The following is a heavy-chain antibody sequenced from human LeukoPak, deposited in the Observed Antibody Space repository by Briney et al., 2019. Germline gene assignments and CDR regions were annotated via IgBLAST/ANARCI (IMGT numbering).Heavy chain of an antibody. CDR1: GFTFNNYA. CDR2: ISASGGST. CDR3: AKHLEYSSSGVAY. V-gene: IGHV3-23*01. J-gene: IGHJ4*02. D-gene: IGHD6-6*01. Sequence: PGGSLRLSCAASGFTFNNYAVSWVRQAPGKGLEWVSAISASGGSTFYADSVKGRFTVSRDNSKNTLYLQMNSLRAEDTAVYYCAKHLEYSSSGVAYWGQGTLVTVSS.